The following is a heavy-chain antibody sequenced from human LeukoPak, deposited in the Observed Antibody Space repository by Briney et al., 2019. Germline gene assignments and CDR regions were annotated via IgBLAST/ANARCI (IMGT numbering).Heavy chain of an antibody. V-gene: IGHV1-24*01. CDR1: GYTLTELS. CDR3: ATLRFWSGYSAYNWNYVFDY. J-gene: IGHJ4*02. CDR2: FDPEDGET. D-gene: IGHD1-7*01. Sequence: GASVKVSCKVSGYTLTELSMHWVRQAPGKGLEWMGGFDPEDGETIYAQKFQGRVTMTEDTSTDTAHMELSSLRSEDTAVYYCATLRFWSGYSAYNWNYVFDYWGRGTLVTVSS.